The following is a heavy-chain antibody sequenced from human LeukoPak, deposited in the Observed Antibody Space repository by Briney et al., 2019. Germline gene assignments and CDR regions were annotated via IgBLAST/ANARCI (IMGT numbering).Heavy chain of an antibody. J-gene: IGHJ5*01. CDR3: ARHGDPNWFDS. CDR2: IYYSGST. CDR1: GGSISSSSYY. Sequence: PSETLSLTCTVSGGSISSSSYYWGWIRQPPGKGLEWIGSIYYSGSTYYNPSLKNRVTIYVDTSNNEFSLRLSSVTAADTALYFCARHGDPNWFDSWGQGTLVTVSS. V-gene: IGHV4-39*01. D-gene: IGHD4-17*01.